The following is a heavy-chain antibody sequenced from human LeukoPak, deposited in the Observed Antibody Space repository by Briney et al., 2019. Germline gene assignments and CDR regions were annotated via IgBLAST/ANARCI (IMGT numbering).Heavy chain of an antibody. CDR1: GFPFSSYG. D-gene: IGHD3-9*01. Sequence: GGSLRLSCVASGFPFSSYGMHWVRQAPGKGLEWVAVIWSVGGAEYYADSVKGRFTISRDNSKNMLFLQMNSLRVDDTAVYYCARDLNREDFDYWGQGTLVAVSS. CDR2: IWSVGGAE. V-gene: IGHV3-33*01. CDR3: ARDLNREDFDY. J-gene: IGHJ4*02.